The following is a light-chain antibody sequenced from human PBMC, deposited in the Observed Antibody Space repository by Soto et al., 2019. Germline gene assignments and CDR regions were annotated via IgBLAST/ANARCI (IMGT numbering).Light chain of an antibody. V-gene: IGLV1-51*01. CDR3: GTWDSSLSAYV. CDR2: DNN. J-gene: IGLJ1*01. Sequence: QSVVTQPPSVSAAPGQKVTISYSGSSSNIGNNYVSWYQQLPGTAPKLLIYDNNKRPSGIPDRFSGSKSGTSATLGITGLQTGDEADYYCGTWDSSLSAYVFGTGTKVTVL. CDR1: SSNIGNNY.